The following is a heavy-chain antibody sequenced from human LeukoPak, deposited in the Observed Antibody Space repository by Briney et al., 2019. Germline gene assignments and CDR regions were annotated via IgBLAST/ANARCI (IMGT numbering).Heavy chain of an antibody. CDR1: RFPFSSYA. CDR2: IRYDGSDK. CDR3: AKDAGNRGFDY. D-gene: IGHD2/OR15-2a*01. J-gene: IGHJ4*02. Sequence: PGGFLRLSCAASRFPFSSYAMRWVRQAPGKGLEWVAFIRYDGSDKYYADSVKGRFTISRDNSKNTLYLQINSLRPDDTAVYFCAKDAGNRGFDYWGQGTLVTVSS. V-gene: IGHV3-30*02.